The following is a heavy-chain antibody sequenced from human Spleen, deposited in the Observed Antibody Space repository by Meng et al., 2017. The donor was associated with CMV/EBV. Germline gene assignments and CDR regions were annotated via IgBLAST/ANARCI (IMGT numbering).Heavy chain of an antibody. CDR2: IYYRGST. CDR3: VISSHN. V-gene: IGHV4-39*07. D-gene: IGHD3-3*02. Sequence: QLHRQESGPGLVNPSETLSLTCTISGGSITSTSSYWGWVRQPPGKGLEWIGSIYYRGSTNYNPSLKSRISMSVDMSKNQFSLKVNSVTAADTAIYYCVISSHNWGQGTLVTVSS. J-gene: IGHJ4*02. CDR1: GGSITSTSSY.